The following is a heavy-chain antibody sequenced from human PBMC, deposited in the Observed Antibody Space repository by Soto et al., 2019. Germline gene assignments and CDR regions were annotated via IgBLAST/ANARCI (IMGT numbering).Heavy chain of an antibody. CDR3: ARDETGRITIFGVGWFDP. D-gene: IGHD3-3*01. CDR2: ISAYNGNT. J-gene: IGHJ5*02. V-gene: IGHV1-18*01. CDR1: GYTFTSYG. Sequence: ASVKVSCKASGYTFTSYGISWVRQAHGQGLEWMGWISAYNGNTNYAQKLQGRVTMTTDTSTSTAYMELRSLRSDDTAVYYCARDETGRITIFGVGWFDPWGQGTLVTVSS.